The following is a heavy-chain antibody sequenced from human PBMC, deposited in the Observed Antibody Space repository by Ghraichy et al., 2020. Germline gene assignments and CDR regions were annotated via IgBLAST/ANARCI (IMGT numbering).Heavy chain of an antibody. CDR2: IKQDGSEK. CDR3: ARDLEISYYDSRGYYGY. Sequence: GESPNISCAASGFTFSNYWMAWVRQAPGKGLEWVANIKQDGSEKFYVDSVKGRFTISRDNAKKSLYLHMNSLRAEDTAVYYCARDLEISYYDSRGYYGYWGQGSLVTVSS. CDR1: GFTFSNYW. V-gene: IGHV3-7*01. J-gene: IGHJ4*02. D-gene: IGHD3-22*01.